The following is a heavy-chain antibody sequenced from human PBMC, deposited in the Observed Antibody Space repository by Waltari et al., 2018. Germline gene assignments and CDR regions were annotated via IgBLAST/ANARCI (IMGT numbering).Heavy chain of an antibody. V-gene: IGHV4-38-2*02. CDR1: GSSIRSGYY. Sequence: QVQLQESGPGLVKPSATLSLPCTVSGSSIRSGYYCGWLWQPPGKGLEWIGSIYHSGSTYYNPSLKSRVTISVDTSKNQFSLKLSSVTAADTAVYYCASTPDCSSTSCYASWGQGTLVTVSS. D-gene: IGHD2-2*01. CDR2: IYHSGST. J-gene: IGHJ5*02. CDR3: ASTPDCSSTSCYAS.